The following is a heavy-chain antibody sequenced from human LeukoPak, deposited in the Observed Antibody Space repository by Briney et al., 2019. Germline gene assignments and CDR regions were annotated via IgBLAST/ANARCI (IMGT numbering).Heavy chain of an antibody. CDR3: AKPLSGWYSFDY. CDR2: ISGSDTRT. V-gene: IGHV3-23*01. J-gene: IGHJ4*02. D-gene: IGHD6-19*01. CDR1: GFTFSSNA. Sequence: GGSLRLSCATSGFTFSSNAMSWVRQAPGRGLEWVSAISGSDTRTYYADSVKGRFTISRDNSKNTLYLQMSSLRAEDTAVYYCAKPLSGWYSFDYWGQGTLVTVSS.